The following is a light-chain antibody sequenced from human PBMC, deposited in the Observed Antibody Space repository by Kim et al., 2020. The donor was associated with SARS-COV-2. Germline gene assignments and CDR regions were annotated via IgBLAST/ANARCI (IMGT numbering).Light chain of an antibody. CDR2: AAS. CDR3: QQSYSTPKYT. Sequence: ASVGDRVTITCRASQSISSYLNWYQQKPGKAPKLLIYAASSLQSGVPSRFSGSGSGTDFTLTISSLQPEDFATYYCQQSYSTPKYTFGQGTKLEI. V-gene: IGKV1-39*01. CDR1: QSISSY. J-gene: IGKJ2*01.